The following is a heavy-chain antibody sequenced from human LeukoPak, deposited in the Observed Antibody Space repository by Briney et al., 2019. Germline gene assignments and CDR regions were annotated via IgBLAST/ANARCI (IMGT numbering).Heavy chain of an antibody. V-gene: IGHV2-5*01. D-gene: IGHD2-2*01. CDR1: GFSFSTSGVG. Sequence: SGPTLVKPTQTLTLTCTFSGFSFSTSGVGVGWIRQPPGKALEWLALIYWNDDKRYSPSLKSRLTITKDTSKNQVVLTMTNMDPVDTATYYCAHSLVVVPAAIFANWFDPWGQGTLVTVSS. J-gene: IGHJ5*02. CDR2: IYWNDDK. CDR3: AHSLVVVPAAIFANWFDP.